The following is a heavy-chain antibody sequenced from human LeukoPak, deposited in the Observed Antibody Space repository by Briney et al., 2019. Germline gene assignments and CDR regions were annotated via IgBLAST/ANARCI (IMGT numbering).Heavy chain of an antibody. CDR1: GGSISSYY. D-gene: IGHD1-14*01. Sequence: SETLSLTCTVSGGSISSYYWSWIRQPPGKGLEWIGYIYYSGSTNYNPSLKSRVTMSVDTSKNQFSLKLSSVTATDTAVYYCARDTPGGFQHWGQGTLVTVSS. J-gene: IGHJ1*01. CDR2: IYYSGST. V-gene: IGHV4-59*01. CDR3: ARDTPGGFQH.